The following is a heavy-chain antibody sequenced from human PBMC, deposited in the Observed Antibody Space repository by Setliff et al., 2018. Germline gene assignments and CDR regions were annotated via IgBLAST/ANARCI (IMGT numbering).Heavy chain of an antibody. D-gene: IGHD2-15*01. CDR3: AKRGPYCSGGTCHYYFDY. J-gene: IGHJ4*02. Sequence: PGGSLRLSCAASGFTFSSSAMAWVRQAPGKGLEWVSAISSTITSTYYADSVKGRFTISRDNSKNTVYLEMNSLRAEDTAVYYCAKRGPYCSGGTCHYYFDYWGQGTLVTVSS. CDR2: ISSTITST. CDR1: GFTFSSSA. V-gene: IGHV3-23*01.